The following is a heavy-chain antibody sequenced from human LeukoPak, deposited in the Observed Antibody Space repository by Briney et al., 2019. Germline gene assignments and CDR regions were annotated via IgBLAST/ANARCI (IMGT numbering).Heavy chain of an antibody. V-gene: IGHV3-21*01. J-gene: IGHJ4*02. Sequence: GGSLRLSCAASGLIFKDAWMTWVRQAPGKGLEWVSSITSSSSNIYYADSVKGRFTISRDNAKNSLYLQMNSLRAEDTAVYYCARDDYGGNSRPFKYWGQGTLVTVSS. CDR2: ITSSSSNI. D-gene: IGHD4-23*01. CDR3: ARDDYGGNSRPFKY. CDR1: GLIFKDAW.